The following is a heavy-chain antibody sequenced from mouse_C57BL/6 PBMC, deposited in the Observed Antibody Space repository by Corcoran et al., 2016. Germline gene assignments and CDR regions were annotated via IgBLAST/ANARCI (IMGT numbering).Heavy chain of an antibody. CDR3: ARNPSYCYFDV. CDR2: INPNNGGT. J-gene: IGHJ1*03. CDR1: GYTITDYY. V-gene: IGHV1-26*01. Sequence: EVQLQQSGTELVTPGASVKISCKASGYTITDYYMNWGKQSHGKSREWIGDINPNNGGTSYNQKFKGKATLTVDKSSSTAYMELRSLTSEDSAVYYCARNPSYCYFDVWGTWTTVTVSS.